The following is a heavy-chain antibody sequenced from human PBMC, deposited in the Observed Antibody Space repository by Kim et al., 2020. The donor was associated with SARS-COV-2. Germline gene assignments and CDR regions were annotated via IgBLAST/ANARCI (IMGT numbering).Heavy chain of an antibody. D-gene: IGHD3-22*01. V-gene: IGHV3-48*03. CDR1: GFTFSSYE. CDR2: ISSSGSTI. Sequence: GGSLRLSCAASGFTFSSYEMNWVRQAPGKGLEWVSYISSSGSTIYYADSVKGRFTISRDNAKNSLYLQMNSLRAEDTAVYYCARETYYYDSSGYYYDYWGQGTLVTVSS. CDR3: ARETYYYDSSGYYYDY. J-gene: IGHJ4*02.